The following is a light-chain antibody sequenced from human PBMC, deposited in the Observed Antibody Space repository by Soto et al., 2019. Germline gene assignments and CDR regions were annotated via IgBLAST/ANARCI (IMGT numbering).Light chain of an antibody. V-gene: IGLV2-11*01. CDR1: SSDVGHYNY. CDR3: CSYAGTYTLG. CDR2: DVS. J-gene: IGLJ1*01. Sequence: QSVLTQPRSVSGSPGQSVTISCAGTSSDVGHYNYVSWYQQHPGKAPKLIIYDVSQRPSGVPDRFSGSKSGNTASLTISGLQAEDEADYYCCSYAGTYTLGFVTGTKVTVL.